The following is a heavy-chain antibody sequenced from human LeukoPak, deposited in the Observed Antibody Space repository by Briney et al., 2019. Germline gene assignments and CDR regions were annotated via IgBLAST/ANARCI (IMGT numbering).Heavy chain of an antibody. J-gene: IGHJ5*02. Sequence: PSETLSLTCTVSGGSISSYYWSWIRQPPGKGLEWIGYIYYSGSTNYNPSLKSRVTISVDTSKNQFSLKRSSVTAADTAVYYCARDRGQWLLNWFDPWGQGTLVTVSS. CDR3: ARDRGQWLLNWFDP. CDR2: IYYSGST. CDR1: GGSISSYY. V-gene: IGHV4-59*01. D-gene: IGHD6-19*01.